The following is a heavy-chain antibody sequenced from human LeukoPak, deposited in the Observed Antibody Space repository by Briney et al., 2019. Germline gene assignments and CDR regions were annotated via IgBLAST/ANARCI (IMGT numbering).Heavy chain of an antibody. CDR1: GYTFTGYY. Sequence: ASVKVSCKASGYTFTGYYMHWVRQAPGQGLEWMGWINPNSGGTNYAQKFQGRVTVTRDTSISTAYMELSRLRSDDTAVYYCARLSLGYYGMDVWGQGTTVTVSS. D-gene: IGHD2/OR15-2a*01. V-gene: IGHV1-2*02. CDR2: INPNSGGT. CDR3: ARLSLGYYGMDV. J-gene: IGHJ6*02.